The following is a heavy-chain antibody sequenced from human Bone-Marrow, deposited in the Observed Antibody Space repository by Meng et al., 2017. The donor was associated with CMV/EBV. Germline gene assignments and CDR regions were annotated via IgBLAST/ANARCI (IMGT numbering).Heavy chain of an antibody. CDR2: ISSSSSYI. D-gene: IGHD3-22*01. V-gene: IGHV3-21*04. J-gene: IGHJ4*02. CDR3: AKDASHMYYYDSSGYRGPYYFDY. Sequence: GESLKISCAASGFTFSSYSMNWVRQAPGKGLEWVSSISSSSSYIYYADSVKGRFTISRDNAKNSLYLQMNSLRAEDTAVYYCAKDASHMYYYDSSGYRGPYYFDYWGQGTLVTVSS. CDR1: GFTFSSYS.